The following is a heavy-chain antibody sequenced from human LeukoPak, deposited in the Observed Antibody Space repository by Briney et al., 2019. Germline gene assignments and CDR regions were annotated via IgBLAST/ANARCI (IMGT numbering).Heavy chain of an antibody. CDR1: GFTFSNAW. CDR2: IKSKTEGGTT. Sequence: GGSLRLSCAASGFTFSNAWMNWVRQAPGKGLEWVGRIKSKTEGGTTDYAAPAKGRFTISRDDSKNTLYLQMNSLKTEDTAVYYCTTGLTLGYWGQGTLVTVSS. D-gene: IGHD3-16*01. J-gene: IGHJ4*02. V-gene: IGHV3-15*01. CDR3: TTGLTLGY.